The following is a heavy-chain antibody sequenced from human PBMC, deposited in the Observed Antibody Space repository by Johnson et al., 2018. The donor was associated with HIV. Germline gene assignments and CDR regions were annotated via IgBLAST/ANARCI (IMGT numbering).Heavy chain of an antibody. Sequence: VQLVESGGGVVQPGGSLRLSCAASGFTVSSYDMHWVRQATGRGLEWVSGIGTTGDRYYPGSVKGRFTISRDNSKNTLYLQMNSLRAEDTAVYYCAKDHIVGASPDAFDIWGQGTMVTVSS. CDR1: GFTVSSYD. J-gene: IGHJ3*02. CDR3: AKDHIVGASPDAFDI. V-gene: IGHV3-13*01. CDR2: IGTTGDR. D-gene: IGHD1-26*01.